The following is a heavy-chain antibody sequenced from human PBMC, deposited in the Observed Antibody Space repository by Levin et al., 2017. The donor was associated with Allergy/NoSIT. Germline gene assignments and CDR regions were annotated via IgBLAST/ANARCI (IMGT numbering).Heavy chain of an antibody. CDR3: VKDWDYYGSGSYLHQ. CDR2: ISYDGNKK. D-gene: IGHD3-10*01. Sequence: LSLTCVASGFTFSSYGMEWVRQAPGKGLEWVAIISYDGNKKYYADSVKGRFTISRDDSKNTLTLQMNSLRAEDTAVYYCVKDWDYYGSGSYLHQWGQGTLVTVSS. J-gene: IGHJ1*01. CDR1: GFTFSSYG. V-gene: IGHV3-30*18.